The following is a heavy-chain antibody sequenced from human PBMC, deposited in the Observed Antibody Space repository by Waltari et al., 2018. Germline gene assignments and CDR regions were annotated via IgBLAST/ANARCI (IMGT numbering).Heavy chain of an antibody. CDR2: VSSGGTT. D-gene: IGHD3-10*01. CDR3: ARHRGVHTGFPGLDP. Sequence: QLQLQESGPGLVKPSETLSLICTVSGGSISGAYYWDWIRQSPGTGLEWSGDVSSGGTTNCNPSLKGRVTISTDTSKNQFSLRLRSVTAADTAVYYCARHRGVHTGFPGLDPWGQGTLVTVSS. CDR1: GGSISGAYY. J-gene: IGHJ5*02. V-gene: IGHV4-39*01.